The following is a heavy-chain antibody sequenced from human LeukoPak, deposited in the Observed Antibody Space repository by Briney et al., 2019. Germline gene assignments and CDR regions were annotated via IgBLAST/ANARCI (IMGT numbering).Heavy chain of an antibody. J-gene: IGHJ4*02. Sequence: SGGSLRLSCAASGFTVSSNYMSWVRQAPGKGLEWVSVIYSGGSTYYADSVKGRFTISRDNSKNTLYLQMNSLRAEDTAVYYCARAMDYYFDYWGQGTLVTGSS. V-gene: IGHV3-53*01. CDR1: GFTVSSNY. CDR3: ARAMDYYFDY. D-gene: IGHD5-18*01. CDR2: IYSGGST.